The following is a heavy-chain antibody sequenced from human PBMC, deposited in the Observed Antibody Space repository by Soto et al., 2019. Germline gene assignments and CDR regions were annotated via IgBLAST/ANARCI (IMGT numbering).Heavy chain of an antibody. CDR1: GGTFRNYA. D-gene: IGHD6-13*01. J-gene: IGHJ4*02. CDR3: AIPLPKQQLVRGAFDH. CDR2: SIPVFGTA. Sequence: QVQLVQSGAEVKKPGSSVKLSCKTSGGTFRNYAINWVRQAPGQGLEWMGGSIPVFGTANYAQTFQGRFTITVDESTNTAYMELSSLRSEDTAVYYCAIPLPKQQLVRGAFDHWGQGTLVTVAS. V-gene: IGHV1-69*01.